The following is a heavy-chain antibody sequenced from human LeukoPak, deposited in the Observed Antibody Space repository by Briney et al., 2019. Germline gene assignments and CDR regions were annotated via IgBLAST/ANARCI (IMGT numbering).Heavy chain of an antibody. V-gene: IGHV1-2*02. CDR2: INPNSGGT. J-gene: IGHJ5*02. CDR1: GHTFTGYY. D-gene: IGHD3-16*01. Sequence: ASVKVSCKASGHTFTGYYMHWVRQAPGQGLEWMGWINPNSGGTNYAQKFQGRVTMARDTSISTAYMEVSRLRSDDTAVYYCARDRGSLGWFDPWGQGTLVTVSS. CDR3: ARDRGSLGWFDP.